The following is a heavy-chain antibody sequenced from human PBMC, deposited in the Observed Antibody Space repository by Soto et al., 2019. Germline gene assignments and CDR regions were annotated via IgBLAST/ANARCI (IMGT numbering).Heavy chain of an antibody. J-gene: IGHJ4*02. CDR3: AKARQWLDIFDY. CDR1: GFTFSSYG. CDR2: ISYDGSNK. V-gene: IGHV3-30*18. D-gene: IGHD6-19*01. Sequence: QVQLVESGGGVVQSGRSLRLSCAASGFTFSSYGMHWVRQAPGKGLEWVAVISYDGSNKYYADSVKGRFTISRDNSKNTLYLQMNSLRAEDTAVYYCAKARQWLDIFDYWGQGTLVTVSS.